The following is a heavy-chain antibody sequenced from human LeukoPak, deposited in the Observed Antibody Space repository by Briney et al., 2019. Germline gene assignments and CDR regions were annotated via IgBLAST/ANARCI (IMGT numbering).Heavy chain of an antibody. D-gene: IGHD4-17*01. CDR3: ARGPTTVTTIFDS. Sequence: SETLSLTCSVSGVSISAYYWSWIRQPAGKGLEWIGRIYPGESIYASENTNYNPSLKSRVSMSGDTSKNQVSLKLRSVTAADTAVYYRARGPTTVTTIFDSWGQGTLVTVSS. CDR2: IYPGESIYASENT. CDR1: GVSISAYY. V-gene: IGHV4-4*07. J-gene: IGHJ4*02.